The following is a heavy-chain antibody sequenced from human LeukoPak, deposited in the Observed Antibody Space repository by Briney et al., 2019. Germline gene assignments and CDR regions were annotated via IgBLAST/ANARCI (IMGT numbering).Heavy chain of an antibody. V-gene: IGHV5-51*01. CDR3: ARGNYGGNSGTFDY. D-gene: IGHD4-23*01. Sequence: GESLKISCKVSGYRFTSYWIGWVRQMPGKGQEWMGIIYPGDSDTCSSPSFQGQVTISADKSCSTAYLQWSSLKASDTAMYYCARGNYGGNSGTFDYWGQGTLVTVSS. CDR2: IYPGDSDT. CDR1: GYRFTSYW. J-gene: IGHJ4*02.